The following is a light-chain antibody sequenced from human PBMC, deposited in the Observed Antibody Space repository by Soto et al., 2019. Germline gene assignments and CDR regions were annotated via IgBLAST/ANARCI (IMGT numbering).Light chain of an antibody. CDR1: QSISSW. CDR3: QQYTSHPVG. Sequence: DIRMTQSPSTLSASVGDRVTITCRASQSISSWLAWYQQKPGKAPKLLIYKASSLESGVPSRFSGTGSGTEFTLTISSLQPDDFATYYCQQYTSHPVGFGQGTKVEIK. CDR2: KAS. J-gene: IGKJ1*01. V-gene: IGKV1-5*03.